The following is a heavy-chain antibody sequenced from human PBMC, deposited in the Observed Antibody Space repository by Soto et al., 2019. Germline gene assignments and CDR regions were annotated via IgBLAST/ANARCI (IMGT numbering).Heavy chain of an antibody. CDR3: AKALRKGYCSGGSCYSDY. CDR2: ISGSGGST. J-gene: IGHJ4*02. V-gene: IGHV3-23*01. Sequence: GGSLRLSCPASGFTFSSYAMSWVRQAPGKGLEWVSAISGSGGSTYYADSVKGRFTISRDNSKNTLYLQMNSLRAEDTAVYYCAKALRKGYCSGGSCYSDYWGQGTLVTVSS. CDR1: GFTFSSYA. D-gene: IGHD2-15*01.